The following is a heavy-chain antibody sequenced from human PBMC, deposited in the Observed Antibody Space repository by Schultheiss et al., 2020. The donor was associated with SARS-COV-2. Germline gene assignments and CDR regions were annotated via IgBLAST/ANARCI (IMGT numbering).Heavy chain of an antibody. J-gene: IGHJ4*02. V-gene: IGHV4-31*11. CDR2: IYYSGST. CDR1: GGSVSSGSYY. CDR3: ASPYQNY. Sequence: SETLSLTCAVSGGSVSSGSYYWSWIRQHPGKGLEWIGYIYYSGSTYYNPSLKSRVTISVDTSKNQFALKLSSVTAADTAVYYCASPYQNYWGQGTLVTVSS.